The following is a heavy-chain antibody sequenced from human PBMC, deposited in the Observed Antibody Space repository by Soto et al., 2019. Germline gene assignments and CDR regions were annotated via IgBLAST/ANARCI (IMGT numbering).Heavy chain of an antibody. D-gene: IGHD3-10*01. CDR2: ISWNSGSI. Sequence: EVQLVESGGGLVQPGRSLRLSCAASGFTFDDYAMHWVRQAPGKGLEWVSGISWNSGSIAYADSVKGRFTISRDNAKNSLYLKMNNLGGEDTVLYYWAKEYAFFRGVIGYFDYWGQETLVTVSS. J-gene: IGHJ4*02. CDR3: AKEYAFFRGVIGYFDY. CDR1: GFTFDDYA. V-gene: IGHV3-9*01.